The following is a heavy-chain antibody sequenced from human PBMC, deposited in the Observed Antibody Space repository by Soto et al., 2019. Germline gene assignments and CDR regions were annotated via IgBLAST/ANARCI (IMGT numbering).Heavy chain of an antibody. D-gene: IGHD6-13*01. CDR1: GFTFSSYG. J-gene: IGHJ4*02. Sequence: QVQLVESGGGVVQPGRSLRLSCAASGFTFSSYGMHWVRQAPGKGLEWVAVISYDGSNKYYADSVKGRFTISRDNSKNTLDLQMNSLRAEDTAVYYCAKDFYQYSSSWFDYWGQGTLVTVSS. V-gene: IGHV3-30*18. CDR2: ISYDGSNK. CDR3: AKDFYQYSSSWFDY.